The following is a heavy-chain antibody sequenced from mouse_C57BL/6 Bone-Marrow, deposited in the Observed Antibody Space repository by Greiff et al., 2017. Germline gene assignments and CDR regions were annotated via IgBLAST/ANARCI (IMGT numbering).Heavy chain of an antibody. CDR3: ARDGYFGFAY. CDR2: IDPSDSYT. D-gene: IGHD2-3*01. J-gene: IGHJ3*01. Sequence: QVQLQQPGAELVKPGASVKLSCKASGYTFTSYWMQWVKQRPGQGLEWIGEIDPSDSYTNYNQKFKGKATLTVYTSSSTAYMQLSSLTSEDSAVYYCARDGYFGFAYWGQGTLVTVSA. V-gene: IGHV1-50*01. CDR1: GYTFTSYW.